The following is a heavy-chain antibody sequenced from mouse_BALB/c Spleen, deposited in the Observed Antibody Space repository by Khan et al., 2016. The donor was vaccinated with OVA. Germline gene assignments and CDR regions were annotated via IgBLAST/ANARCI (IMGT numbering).Heavy chain of an antibody. CDR3: TREYGNYDRYYMDY. V-gene: IGHV1-42*01. D-gene: IGHD2-10*02. CDR1: GYSFTGYN. J-gene: IGHJ2*01. CDR2: IDPYYGGA. Sequence: VQLKESGPELEKPGASVKISCKASGYSFTGYNMNWVKQSTGKSLEWIGNIDPYYGGATYNQKFKGKATLTVDNSSSTAYMQLKSLTSEDSAFYYCTREYGNYDRYYMDYWGQGTTLTVSS.